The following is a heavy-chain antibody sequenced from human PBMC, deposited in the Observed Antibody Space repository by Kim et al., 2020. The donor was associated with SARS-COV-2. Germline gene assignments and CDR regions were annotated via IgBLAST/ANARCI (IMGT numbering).Heavy chain of an antibody. CDR2: ISGSGGST. V-gene: IGHV3-23*01. CDR3: AKARDYYDSSGYLFDAFDI. D-gene: IGHD3-22*01. CDR1: GFTFSSYA. J-gene: IGHJ3*02. Sequence: GGSLRISCAASGFTFSSYAMSWVRQAPGKGLEWVSAISGSGGSTYYADSGKGRFTISRDNSKNTLYLQMNSLRAEDTAVYYCAKARDYYDSSGYLFDAFDIWGQGTMVTVSS.